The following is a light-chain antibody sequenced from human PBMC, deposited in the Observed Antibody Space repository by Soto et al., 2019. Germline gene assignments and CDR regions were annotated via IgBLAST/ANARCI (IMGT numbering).Light chain of an antibody. J-gene: IGKJ4*01. Sequence: EVVMTQSPATLSVSLGERATLSCRASQTVNSNLAWYQQKVGQAPRLLTYAASTRATGIPARFSGSGSGTEFTLTISSLQSEDFAVYYCQQYQSWPLTFGGGTKVEIK. CDR2: AAS. CDR3: QQYQSWPLT. CDR1: QTVNSN. V-gene: IGKV3-15*01.